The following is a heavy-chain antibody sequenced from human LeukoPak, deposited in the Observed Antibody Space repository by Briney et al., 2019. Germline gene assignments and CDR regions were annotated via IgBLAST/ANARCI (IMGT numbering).Heavy chain of an antibody. V-gene: IGHV4-59*08. J-gene: IGHJ3*02. Sequence: SETLSLTCTVSGGSISSYYWSWIRQPPGKGLEWIGYIYYSGSTNYNPSLKSRVTISVDTSKNQFSLKLNSVTAADTAVYYCARQTWYGAFDIWGQGTMVTVSS. D-gene: IGHD2-15*01. CDR3: ARQTWYGAFDI. CDR2: IYYSGST. CDR1: GGSISSYY.